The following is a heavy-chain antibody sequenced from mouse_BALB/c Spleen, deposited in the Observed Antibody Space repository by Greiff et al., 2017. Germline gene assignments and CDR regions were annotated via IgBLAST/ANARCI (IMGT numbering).Heavy chain of an antibody. CDR1: GYNIKDTY. D-gene: IGHD1-1*01. Sequence: EVQLQQSGAELVKPGASVKLSCTASGYNIKDTYMHWVKQRPEQGLEWIGRIDPANGNTKYDPKFQGKATITADTSSNTAYLQLSSLTSEDTAVYYCARNCGSSYYAMDYWGQGTSVTVSS. V-gene: IGHV14-3*02. CDR2: IDPANGNT. CDR3: ARNCGSSYYAMDY. J-gene: IGHJ4*01.